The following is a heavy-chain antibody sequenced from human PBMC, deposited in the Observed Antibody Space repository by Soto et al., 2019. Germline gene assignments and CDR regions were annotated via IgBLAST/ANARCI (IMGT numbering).Heavy chain of an antibody. D-gene: IGHD5-18*01. V-gene: IGHV1-18*01. CDR2: ISAYNGNT. CDR1: GYTFTSYG. Sequence: ASVKVSCKASGYTFTSYGISWVRQAPGQGLEWMGWISAYNGNTNYAQKLQGRVTMTTDTSTSTAYMELRSLRSDDTAVYYCARDLVPGYSYGNDAFDIWGQGTMVTVSS. CDR3: ARDLVPGYSYGNDAFDI. J-gene: IGHJ3*02.